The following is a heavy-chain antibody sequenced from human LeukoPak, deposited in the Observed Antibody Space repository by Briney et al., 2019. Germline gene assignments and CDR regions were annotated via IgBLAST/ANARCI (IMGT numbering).Heavy chain of an antibody. V-gene: IGHV1-18*01. CDR3: ARGRSRYSYGWDYFDY. Sequence: ASVKVSCKASGYTFTSYGISWVRQAPGQGLEWMGWISAYNGNTNYAQKLQGRVTMTTDTSTSTAYMELRSLRSDDTAVYYCARGRSRYSYGWDYFDYWGQGTLVTVSS. D-gene: IGHD5-18*01. J-gene: IGHJ4*02. CDR1: GYTFTSYG. CDR2: ISAYNGNT.